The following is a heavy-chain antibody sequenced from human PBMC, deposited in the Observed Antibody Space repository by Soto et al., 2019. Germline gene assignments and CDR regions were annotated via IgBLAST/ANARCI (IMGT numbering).Heavy chain of an antibody. CDR1: GITFSSSG. D-gene: IGHD3-22*01. CDR2: ISNDGSNK. CDR3: AKEWVYDSSGWSFDY. Sequence: QVQLVESGGGVVQPGRSLRLSCAASGITFSSSGMHWVRQAPGKGLEWVAVISNDGSNKYYADSVKGRFTISRDNSKNTLYLQMNSLRAEGTAVYYCAKEWVYDSSGWSFDYWGQGTLVTVSS. V-gene: IGHV3-30*18. J-gene: IGHJ4*02.